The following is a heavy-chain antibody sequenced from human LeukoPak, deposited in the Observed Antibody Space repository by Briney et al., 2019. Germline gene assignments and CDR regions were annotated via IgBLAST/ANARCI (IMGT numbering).Heavy chain of an antibody. CDR2: ISGSGGSS. CDR1: GFTFSSYS. CDR3: AKDQGGIYVVEFDY. V-gene: IGHV3-23*01. Sequence: GESLRLSCAASGFTFSSYSMNWVRQAPGKGLEWVSAISGSGGSSYYADSVKGWFTISRDNSKNTLYLQMNSLRAEDTAVYYCAKDQGGIYVVEFDYWGQGTLVTVSS. J-gene: IGHJ4*02. D-gene: IGHD5-12*01.